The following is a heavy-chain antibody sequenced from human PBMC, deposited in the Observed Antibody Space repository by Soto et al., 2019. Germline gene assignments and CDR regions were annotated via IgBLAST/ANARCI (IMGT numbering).Heavy chain of an antibody. V-gene: IGHV1-8*01. Sequence: QVPLVQSGAEVKKPGASVKVSCKASGYTFSDHDINWVRQATGQGPEWLGWMNPNSGDTGYAQNFQGRVTMTRDTPKRTAYMELSSLTSEDTAVYYCARVGGNWNDDYIDYWGQGTLVTVSS. J-gene: IGHJ4*02. CDR2: MNPNSGDT. CDR1: GYTFSDHD. D-gene: IGHD1-1*01. CDR3: ARVGGNWNDDYIDY.